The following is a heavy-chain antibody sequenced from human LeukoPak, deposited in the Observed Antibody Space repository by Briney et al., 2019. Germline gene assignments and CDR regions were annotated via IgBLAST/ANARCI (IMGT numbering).Heavy chain of an antibody. Sequence: AGGSQRLSWAAAGLTLRSKAMSWVSQDGGKGREWDSVISGGGGTKYYADSVKGRFTISRDNSKNTLYLQMNSLRAEDTAVYYCAKEADYGSGSYYTKWVSGMDVWGQGTTVTVSS. D-gene: IGHD3-10*01. V-gene: IGHV3-23*01. CDR2: ISGGGGTK. CDR3: AKEADYGSGSYYTKWVSGMDV. J-gene: IGHJ6*02. CDR1: GLTLRSKA.